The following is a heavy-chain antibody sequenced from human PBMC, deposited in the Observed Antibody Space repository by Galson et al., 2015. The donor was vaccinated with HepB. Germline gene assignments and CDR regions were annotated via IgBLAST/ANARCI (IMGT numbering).Heavy chain of an antibody. CDR1: GFTFRSYA. Sequence: SLRLSCAASGFTFRSYAMHWVRHAPGKGLEWLSFIRFDGSNKYYADSVKGRFTISRDNSKNTLYLQMNSLRAEDTAVYYCARDHCSSTSCYTYDFWSGYYLSDAFDIWGQGTMVTVSS. J-gene: IGHJ3*02. D-gene: IGHD2-2*02. CDR3: ARDHCSSTSCYTYDFWSGYYLSDAFDI. V-gene: IGHV3-30*02. CDR2: IRFDGSNK.